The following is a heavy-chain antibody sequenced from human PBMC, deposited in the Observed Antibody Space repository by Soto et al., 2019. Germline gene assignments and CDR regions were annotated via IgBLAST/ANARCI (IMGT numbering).Heavy chain of an antibody. D-gene: IGHD4-17*01. J-gene: IGHJ2*01. CDR1: GGSISSGGYY. Sequence: SETLSLTCTVSGGSISSGGYYWSWIRQHPGKGLEWIGYIYYSGSTYYNPSLKSRVTISVDTSKNQFSLKLSSVTAADTAVYYCARGGDYISTVTTSYWYFDLWGRGTLVTVSS. CDR2: IYYSGST. CDR3: ARGGDYISTVTTSYWYFDL. V-gene: IGHV4-31*03.